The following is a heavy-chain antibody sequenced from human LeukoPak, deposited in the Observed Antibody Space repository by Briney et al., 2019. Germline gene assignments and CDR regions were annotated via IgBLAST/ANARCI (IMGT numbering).Heavy chain of an antibody. D-gene: IGHD3-22*01. CDR3: ARAKRGITMIVVAKYYFDY. V-gene: IGHV3-30*14. J-gene: IGHJ4*02. Sequence: GGSLRLSCAASGFTFSSYAMHWVRQAPGKGLEWVAIISYDGSNKYYADSVKGRFTVSRDNSKNTLYLQMNSLRAEDTAVYYCARAKRGITMIVVAKYYFDYWGQGTLVTVSS. CDR2: ISYDGSNK. CDR1: GFTFSSYA.